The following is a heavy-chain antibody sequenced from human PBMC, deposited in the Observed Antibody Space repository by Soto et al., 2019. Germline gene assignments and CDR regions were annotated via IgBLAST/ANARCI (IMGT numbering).Heavy chain of an antibody. CDR2: ISYDGSNK. V-gene: IGHV3-30-3*01. Sequence: QVQLVESGGGVVQPGRSLRLSCAASGFTFSSYAMHWVRQAPGKGLEWVAVISYDGSNKYYAASVKGRFTISRDNSKNTLYLQMNSLRAEDTAVYYCAREQSVAAAGAFDYWGQGTLVTVSS. CDR1: GFTFSSYA. J-gene: IGHJ4*02. CDR3: AREQSVAAAGAFDY. D-gene: IGHD6-13*01.